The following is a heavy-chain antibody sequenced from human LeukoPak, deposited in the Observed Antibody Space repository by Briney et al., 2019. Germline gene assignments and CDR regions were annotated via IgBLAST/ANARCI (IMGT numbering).Heavy chain of an antibody. CDR3: ARTIFGVVNSVAFDI. V-gene: IGHV4-30-4*08. D-gene: IGHD3-3*01. J-gene: IGHJ3*02. CDR1: GGSISSGDYY. Sequence: SQTLSPTCTVSGGSISSGDYYWSWIRQPPGKGLEWIGYIYYSGSTYYNPSLKSRVTISVDTSKNQFSLKLSSVTAADTAVYYCARTIFGVVNSVAFDIWGQGTMVTVSS. CDR2: IYYSGST.